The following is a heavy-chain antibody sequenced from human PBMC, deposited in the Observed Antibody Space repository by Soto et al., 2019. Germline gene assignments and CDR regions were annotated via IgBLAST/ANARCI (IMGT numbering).Heavy chain of an antibody. CDR2: ISAYNGNT. J-gene: IGHJ4*02. V-gene: IGHV1-18*01. Sequence: ASVKVSCKASGYTFTSYGISWVRQAPGQGLEWMGWISAYNGNTNYAQKLQGRVTMTTDTSTSTAYMELRSLRSDDTAVYYCARDIKLIRVPAAIKYYFDYWGQGTLVTVSS. CDR3: ARDIKLIRVPAAIKYYFDY. D-gene: IGHD2-2*01. CDR1: GYTFTSYG.